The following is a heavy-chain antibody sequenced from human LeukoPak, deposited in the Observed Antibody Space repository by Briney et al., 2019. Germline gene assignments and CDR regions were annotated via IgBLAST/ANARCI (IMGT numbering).Heavy chain of an antibody. CDR1: GGSFSGYY. D-gene: IGHD5-12*01. J-gene: IGHJ4*02. CDR2: INHSGST. Sequence: SETLSLTCAVYGGSFSGYYWSWIRQPPGKGLEWIGEINHSGSTNYNPSLKSRVTISVDTSKNQFSLKLSSVTAADTAVYYCARCRRVVATSFDYWGQGTLVTVSS. V-gene: IGHV4-34*01. CDR3: ARCRRVVATSFDY.